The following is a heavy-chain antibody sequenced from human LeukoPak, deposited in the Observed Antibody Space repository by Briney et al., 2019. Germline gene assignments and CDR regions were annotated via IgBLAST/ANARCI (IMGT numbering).Heavy chain of an antibody. Sequence: GGSLRLSCAASGFTVSSNYMSWVRQAPGKGLEWVSVIYSGGSTYYADSVKGRFTISRDNSKNTLYLQMNSLRAEDTAVYYCARDSMARGGGFDYWGQGTLVTVSS. V-gene: IGHV3-66*01. CDR1: GFTVSSNY. CDR2: IYSGGST. CDR3: ARDSMARGGGFDY. D-gene: IGHD3-10*01. J-gene: IGHJ4*02.